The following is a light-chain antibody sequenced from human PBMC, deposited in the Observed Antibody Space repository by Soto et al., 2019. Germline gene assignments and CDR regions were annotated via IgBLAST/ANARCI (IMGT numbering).Light chain of an antibody. CDR1: SSDVGTYSL. CDR3: STWDDSLNDWL. CDR2: EGS. Sequence: QSALTQPASVSGSPGQSITISCTGTSSDVGTYSLVSWYQQHPGKAPKIMIYEGSKRPSGVSNRFSGSKSGNTASLTISGLQAEDEAEYYCSTWDDSLNDWLFGGGTKLTVL. V-gene: IGLV2-23*01. J-gene: IGLJ3*02.